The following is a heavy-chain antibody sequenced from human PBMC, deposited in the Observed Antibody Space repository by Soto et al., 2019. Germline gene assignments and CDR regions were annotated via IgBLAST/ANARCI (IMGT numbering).Heavy chain of an antibody. D-gene: IGHD6-13*01. J-gene: IGHJ5*02. CDR2: IFHSGST. Sequence: QVQLQESGPGLVKPSQTLSLTCSVSGGSITSGGFYWSWIRQHPEKGLEWIAYIFHSGSTDFNPSLKGRIIISADTSKNQFSLKLTSVTAADTAVYYCVRGGIAGNWFDPWGQRTLVTVSS. CDR1: GGSITSGGFY. V-gene: IGHV4-31*03. CDR3: VRGGIAGNWFDP.